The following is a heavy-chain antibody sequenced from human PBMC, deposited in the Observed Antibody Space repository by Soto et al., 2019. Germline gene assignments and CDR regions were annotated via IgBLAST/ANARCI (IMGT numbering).Heavy chain of an antibody. CDR3: AAICSSPSCYGTGV. D-gene: IGHD2-2*01. J-gene: IGHJ6*02. CDR2: IYTSGST. V-gene: IGHV4-4*07. Sequence: SETLSLTCTVSGASISSYFWSWIRQPAGKGLEWIGRIYTSGSTDYNPSLESRVTMSVDTSKKQVSLKLTSVTAADTAVYYCAAICSSPSCYGTGVWGQGTSVTVSS. CDR1: GASISSYF.